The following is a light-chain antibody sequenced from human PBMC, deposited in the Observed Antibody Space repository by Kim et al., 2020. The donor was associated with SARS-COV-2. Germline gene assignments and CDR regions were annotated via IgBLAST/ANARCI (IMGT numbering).Light chain of an antibody. CDR2: LEGSGSY. J-gene: IGLJ3*02. V-gene: IGLV4-60*03. CDR1: SGHSSYI. CDR3: ETWDSNTRV. Sequence: SSVKLTCTLSSGHSSYIIAWHQQQPGKAPRYLMKLEGSGSYNKGSGVPDRFSGSSSGADRYLTISNPQSEDEADYYCETWDSNTRVFGGGTKLTVL.